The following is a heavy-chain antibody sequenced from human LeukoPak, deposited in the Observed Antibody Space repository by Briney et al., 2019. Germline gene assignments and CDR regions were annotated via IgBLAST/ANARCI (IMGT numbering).Heavy chain of an antibody. V-gene: IGHV1-69*02. CDR3: ARVSTNSRVGGYDPQWYFDL. CDR1: GGTFSSYT. Sequence: SVKVSCKASGGTFSSYTISWVRQAPGQGLEWMGRIIPILGIANYAQKFQGRVTMTTDTSTNTVYMELRSLSSDDTAVYYCARVSTNSRVGGYDPQWYFDLWGRGTLVTVSS. J-gene: IGHJ2*01. D-gene: IGHD5-12*01. CDR2: IIPILGIA.